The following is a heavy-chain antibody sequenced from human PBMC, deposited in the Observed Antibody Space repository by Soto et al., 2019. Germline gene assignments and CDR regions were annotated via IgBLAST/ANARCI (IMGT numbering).Heavy chain of an antibody. V-gene: IGHV4-38-2*01. CDR3: ARARWYDAFDV. J-gene: IGHJ3*01. CDR2: IFHGGNT. D-gene: IGHD2-15*01. Sequence: SETLSLTCAVSGFFISSGNYWGWIRKPPGKGLEWIGSIFHGGNTYYNPSLKSRATISVDMSKNQFSLKLNSVTAADTAVYYCARARWYDAFDVWGQGTAVTVSS. CDR1: GFFISSGNY.